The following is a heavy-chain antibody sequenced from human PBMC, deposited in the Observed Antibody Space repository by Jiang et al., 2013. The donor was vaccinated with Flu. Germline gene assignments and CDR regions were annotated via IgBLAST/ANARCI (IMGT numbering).Heavy chain of an antibody. CDR3: ARPERGHYYDSSATGGAFDI. CDR1: GGSISSSSYY. V-gene: IGHV4-39*01. J-gene: IGHJ3*02. D-gene: IGHD3-22*01. CDR2: IYYSGST. Sequence: GLVKPSETLSLTCTVSGGSISSSSYYWGWIRQPPGKGLEWIGSIYYSGSTYYNPSLKSRVTISVDTSKNQFSLKLSSVTAADTAVYYCARPERGHYYDSSATGGAFDIWGQGTMVTVSS.